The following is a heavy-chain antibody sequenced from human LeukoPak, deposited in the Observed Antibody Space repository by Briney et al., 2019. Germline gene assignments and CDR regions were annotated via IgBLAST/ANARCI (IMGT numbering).Heavy chain of an antibody. J-gene: IGHJ3*02. CDR3: AKDIVLSSSGRGAFDI. Sequence: PGGSLRLSCAASGFTFDDYAMYWVGQAPGKGLEWVSRISWNSGSIGYADSVKGRFTISRDNAKNSLYLQMNSLRAEDTALYYCAKDIVLSSSGRGAFDIWGQGTMVTVSS. V-gene: IGHV3-9*01. CDR2: ISWNSGSI. D-gene: IGHD6-19*01. CDR1: GFTFDDYA.